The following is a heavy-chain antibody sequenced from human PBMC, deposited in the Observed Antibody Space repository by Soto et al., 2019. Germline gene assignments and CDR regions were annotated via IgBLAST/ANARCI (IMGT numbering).Heavy chain of an antibody. CDR1: GGSISSSNW. CDR2: IYHSGST. Sequence: SETLSLTCAVSGGSISSSNWWSWVRQPPGKGLEWIGEIYHSGSTNYNPSLKSRVTISVDKSKNQFSLKLSSVTAADTAVYYCARVIAVAGTIYYFDYWGQGTLVTVSS. CDR3: ARVIAVAGTIYYFDY. J-gene: IGHJ4*02. V-gene: IGHV4-4*02. D-gene: IGHD6-19*01.